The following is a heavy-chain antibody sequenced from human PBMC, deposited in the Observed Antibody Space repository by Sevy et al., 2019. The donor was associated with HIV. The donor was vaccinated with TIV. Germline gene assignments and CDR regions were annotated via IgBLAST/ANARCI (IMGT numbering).Heavy chain of an antibody. Sequence: ASVKVSCKASGYTFTSYGISWVRQAPGQGLEWMGWISAYNGNTNYAQKLQGRVTLTNDTSTSTAYMELRSLRPDDTAVYYCARYYDILTGPDYWGQGTLVTVSS. J-gene: IGHJ4*02. CDR2: ISAYNGNT. CDR1: GYTFTSYG. V-gene: IGHV1-18*01. CDR3: ARYYDILTGPDY. D-gene: IGHD3-9*01.